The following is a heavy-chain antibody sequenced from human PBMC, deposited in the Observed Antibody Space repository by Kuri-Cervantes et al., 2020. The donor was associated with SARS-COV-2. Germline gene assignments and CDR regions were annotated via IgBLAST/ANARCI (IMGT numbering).Heavy chain of an antibody. V-gene: IGHV3-30-3*01. CDR3: AGELGHDGTFSL. D-gene: IGHD3-22*01. J-gene: IGHJ2*01. CDR2: ISYDGSNK. CDR1: GFTFSSYA. Sequence: GGSLRLSCAASGFTFSSYAMHWVRQAPGKGLEWVAVISYDGSNKYYADSVKGRFTISRDNSKNTLYLQMNSLRAEDTAVYYCAGELGHDGTFSLWGRGTLVTVSS.